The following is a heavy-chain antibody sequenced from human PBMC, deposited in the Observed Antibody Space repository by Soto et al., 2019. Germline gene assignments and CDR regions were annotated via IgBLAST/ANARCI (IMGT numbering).Heavy chain of an antibody. Sequence: GGSLRLSCAASGFTFSSYAMHWVRQAPGKGLEWVAVISYDGSNKYYADSVKGRFTISRDNSKNTPDLQMNSLRAEDTAVYYCARDRKQQLKVYYYYGMDVWGQGTTVTVSS. V-gene: IGHV3-30-3*01. CDR2: ISYDGSNK. CDR3: ARDRKQQLKVYYYYGMDV. D-gene: IGHD6-13*01. CDR1: GFTFSSYA. J-gene: IGHJ6*02.